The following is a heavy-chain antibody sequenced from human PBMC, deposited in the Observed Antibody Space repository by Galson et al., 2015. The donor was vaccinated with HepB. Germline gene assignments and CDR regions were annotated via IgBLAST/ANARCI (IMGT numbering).Heavy chain of an antibody. D-gene: IGHD3-3*01. J-gene: IGHJ3*02. CDR2: IYTSGST. V-gene: IGHV4-61*02. CDR3: ARETKKLRFLEWLFDAFDI. CDR1: GGSISSGSYY. Sequence: TLSLTCTVSGGSISSGSYYWSWIRQPAGKGLEWIGRIYTSGSTNYNPSLKSRVTMSVDTSKNQFSLKLSPVTAADTAVYYCARETKKLRFLEWLFDAFDIWGQGTMVTVSS.